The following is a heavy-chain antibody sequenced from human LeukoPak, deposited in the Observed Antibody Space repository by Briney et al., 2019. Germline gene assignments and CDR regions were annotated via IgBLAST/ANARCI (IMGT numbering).Heavy chain of an antibody. CDR1: GYTFTGYY. CDR2: INPNSGGT. CDR3: ARGDYYYGMDV. J-gene: IGHJ6*02. V-gene: IGHV1-2*04. Sequence: ASVKVSCKSSGYTFTGYYMHWVRQAPGQGREWMGWINPNSGGTIYAQKFQGWVTMTRDTSISTAYMELSRLRSDDTAVYYCARGDYYYGMDVWGQGTTVTVSS.